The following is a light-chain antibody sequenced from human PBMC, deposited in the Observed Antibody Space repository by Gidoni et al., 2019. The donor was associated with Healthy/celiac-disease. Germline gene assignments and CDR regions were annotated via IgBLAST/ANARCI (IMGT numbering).Light chain of an antibody. CDR1: SSYVGSYNL. Sequence: QSALTQPAPVSGSPGQAITISCTGTSSYVGSYNLVSWYQQHPGKAPKLMIYEVSKRPSGVSNRFSGSKSGNTASLTISGLQAEDEADYYCCSYAGSSTLVFGGGTKLTVL. J-gene: IGLJ2*01. V-gene: IGLV2-23*02. CDR3: CSYAGSSTLV. CDR2: EVS.